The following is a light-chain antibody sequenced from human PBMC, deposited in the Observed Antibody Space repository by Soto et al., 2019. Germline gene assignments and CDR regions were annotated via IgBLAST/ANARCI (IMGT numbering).Light chain of an antibody. Sequence: DIPMTQSPSSLSASVGDRVTITCRASQSISSYLNWYQQKPGKAPKLLIYAASSLQSGVPSRFSGSASGTDFTLTISSLQPEDFATYYCQQSYSTPWTFGRGTKVEIK. CDR1: QSISSY. V-gene: IGKV1-39*01. CDR3: QQSYSTPWT. CDR2: AAS. J-gene: IGKJ1*01.